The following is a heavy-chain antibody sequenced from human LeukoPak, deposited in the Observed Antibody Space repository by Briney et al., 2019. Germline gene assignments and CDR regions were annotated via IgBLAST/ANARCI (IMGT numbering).Heavy chain of an antibody. V-gene: IGHV4-39*07. Sequence: SETLSLTCTVSGGSISSSSYYWGWIRQPPGKGLEWIGSIYYSGSTYYNPSLKSRVTISVDTSKNQFSLKLSSVTAADTAVYYCAREEGYYYDSSGYYGHGFDPWGQGTLVTVSS. CDR2: IYYSGST. CDR1: GGSISSSSYY. D-gene: IGHD3-22*01. J-gene: IGHJ5*02. CDR3: AREEGYYYDSSGYYGHGFDP.